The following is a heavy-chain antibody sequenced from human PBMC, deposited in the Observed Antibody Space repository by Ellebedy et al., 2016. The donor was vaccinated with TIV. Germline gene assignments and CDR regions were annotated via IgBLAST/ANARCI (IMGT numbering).Heavy chain of an antibody. CDR2: INHSGST. CDR3: ARGRSIVVVPAPLRYFDL. Sequence: SETLSLXXAVYGGSFSGYYWSWIRQPPGKGLEWIGEINHSGSTNYNPSLKSRVTISVDTSKNQFSLKLSSVTAADTAVYYCARGRSIVVVPAPLRYFDLWGRGTLVTVSS. J-gene: IGHJ2*01. V-gene: IGHV4-34*01. D-gene: IGHD2-2*01. CDR1: GGSFSGYY.